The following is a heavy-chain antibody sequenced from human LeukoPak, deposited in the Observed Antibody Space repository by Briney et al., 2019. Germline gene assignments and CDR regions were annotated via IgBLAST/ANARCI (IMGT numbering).Heavy chain of an antibody. V-gene: IGHV1-46*01. CDR2: INPSGVTT. CDR1: GYTFTSYY. J-gene: IGHJ6*03. D-gene: IGHD2-15*01. Sequence: ASVKVSCKASGYTFTSYYMHWVRQAPGQGLEWMGIINPSGVTTSYAQKFQGRVTMTRDMSTSTDYMELSSLRSEDTAVYYCARVLRYCSGGNCYSGGLGYMDVWGKGTTVTISS. CDR3: ARVLRYCSGGNCYSGGLGYMDV.